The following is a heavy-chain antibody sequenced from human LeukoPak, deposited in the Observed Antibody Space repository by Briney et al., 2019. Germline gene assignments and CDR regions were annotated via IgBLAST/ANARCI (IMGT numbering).Heavy chain of an antibody. CDR3: ARAGEGQWLVQYYYYGMDV. CDR2: ISSSGSTI. V-gene: IGHV3-11*01. CDR1: GFTFSDYY. J-gene: IGHJ6*02. Sequence: GGSLRLPCAASGFTFSDYYMSWIRQAPGKGLEWVSYISSSGSTIYYADSVKGRFTISRDNAKNSLYLQMNSLRAEDTAVYYCARAGEGQWLVQYYYYGMDVWGQGTTVTVSS. D-gene: IGHD6-19*01.